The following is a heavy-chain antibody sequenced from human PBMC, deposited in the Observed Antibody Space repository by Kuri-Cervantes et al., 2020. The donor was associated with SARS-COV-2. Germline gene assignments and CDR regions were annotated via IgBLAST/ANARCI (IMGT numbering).Heavy chain of an antibody. CDR2: ISYDGSYT. CDR3: TRGDTKNYDYWSRYYAAEWFDP. CDR1: GFTFNLYG. V-gene: IGHV3-30*03. D-gene: IGHD3-3*01. Sequence: SLKISCAASGFTFNLYGMHWVRQAPGKGLEWMSFISYDGSYTYYADSVKGRFTISRDNSKNTLYLQMKSLRGEDTAVYYCTRGDTKNYDYWSRYYAAEWFDPWGQGMLVTVSS. J-gene: IGHJ5*02.